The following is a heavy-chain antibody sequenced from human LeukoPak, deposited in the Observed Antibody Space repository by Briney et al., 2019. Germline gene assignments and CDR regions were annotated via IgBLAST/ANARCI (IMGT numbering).Heavy chain of an antibody. CDR3: ASSGSYYRPFDY. J-gene: IGHJ4*02. CDR2: IYYSGST. Sequence: SETLSLTCTVSDGSISSSDHYWDWIRQPPGKGLEWIGRIYYSGSTYYSPSLESRVTISVDTSKNQFSLRLSSVTAADTAVYYCASSGSYYRPFDYWGQGTLVTVSS. V-gene: IGHV4-39*07. D-gene: IGHD1-26*01. CDR1: DGSISSSDHY.